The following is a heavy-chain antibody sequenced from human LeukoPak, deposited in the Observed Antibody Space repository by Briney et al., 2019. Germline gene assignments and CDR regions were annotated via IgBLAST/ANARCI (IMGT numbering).Heavy chain of an antibody. CDR2: IKEDGREK. Sequence: GGSLRLSCAASGFTFSSYWMNWVRQAPGKGLEWVATIKEDGREKYYVDSVKGRFTISRDNAKNSLYLQMNSLRAEDTAVYYCARNWGWFDYWGQGTLVTVSS. J-gene: IGHJ4*02. CDR3: ARNWGWFDY. CDR1: GFTFSSYW. D-gene: IGHD7-27*01. V-gene: IGHV3-7*01.